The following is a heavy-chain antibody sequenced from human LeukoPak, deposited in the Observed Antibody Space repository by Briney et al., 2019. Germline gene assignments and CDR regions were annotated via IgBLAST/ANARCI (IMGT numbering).Heavy chain of an antibody. CDR1: GFTVNSNY. V-gene: IGHV3-66*01. CDR3: AGGLLPYYFDY. D-gene: IGHD2/OR15-2a*01. J-gene: IGHJ4*02. Sequence: PGRSLRLSCAASGFTVNSNYMSWVRQAPGKGMEWVSVIYSAGTTFYADSVKGRLTISRDNSKNTLYLHMDGLRAEDTAVYYCAGGLLPYYFDYWGQGTLVTVSS. CDR2: IYSAGTT.